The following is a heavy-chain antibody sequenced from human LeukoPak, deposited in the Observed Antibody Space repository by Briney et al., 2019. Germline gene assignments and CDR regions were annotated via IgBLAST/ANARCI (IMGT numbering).Heavy chain of an antibody. Sequence: PSETLSLTWAVYGGSFSGYYWSWIRQPPGKGLEWIGEINHSGSNNYNPSLKSRVTISVDTSKTQFSLKLSSVTAADTAVYYCARLTYYYGMDGWGQGNTGTVSS. CDR3: ARLTYYYGMDG. V-gene: IGHV4-34*01. CDR2: INHSGSN. J-gene: IGHJ6*02. CDR1: GGSFSGYY.